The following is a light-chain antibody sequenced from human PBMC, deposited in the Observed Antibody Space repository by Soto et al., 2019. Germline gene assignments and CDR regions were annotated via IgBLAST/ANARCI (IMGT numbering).Light chain of an antibody. V-gene: IGLV2-11*01. CDR1: NDDVGAYNY. CDR2: DVT. Sequence: QSALTQPRSVSGSPGQSVTISCIGTNDDVGAYNYVSWYQQHPGTAPRVIINDVTKRPSGVPDRFSGSKSGNTASLTISGLQAEDEADYYCCSYAGSYTWVFGGGTKLTVL. J-gene: IGLJ3*02. CDR3: CSYAGSYTWV.